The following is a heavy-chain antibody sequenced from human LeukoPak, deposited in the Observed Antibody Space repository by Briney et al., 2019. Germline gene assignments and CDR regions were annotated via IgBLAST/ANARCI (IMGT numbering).Heavy chain of an antibody. D-gene: IGHD4-17*01. CDR1: GGSISSGSYY. V-gene: IGHV4-61*02. CDR3: ARALYDYGDPGGV. CDR2: IYTSGRT. J-gene: IGHJ4*02. Sequence: PSETLSLTCTVSGGSISSGSYYWSWIRQPAGKGLEWIGRIYTSGRTNYNPSLKSRVTISVDTSKNQFSLKLSSVTAADTAVYYCARALYDYGDPGGVCGQGTLVTVSS.